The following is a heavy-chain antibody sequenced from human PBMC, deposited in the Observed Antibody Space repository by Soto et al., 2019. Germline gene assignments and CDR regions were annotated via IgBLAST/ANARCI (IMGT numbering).Heavy chain of an antibody. D-gene: IGHD5-18*01. CDR3: AKLRRGYSYGFWVEGKPMENYFDY. CDR2: IKQDGSEK. J-gene: IGHJ4*02. V-gene: IGHV3-7*05. Sequence: EVQLVESGGGLVQPGGSLRLSCAASGFTFSSYWMSWVRQAPGKGLEWVANIKQDGSEKYYVDSVKGRFTISRDNAKNSLYLQMNSLRAEDTAVYYCAKLRRGYSYGFWVEGKPMENYFDYWGQGTLVTVSS. CDR1: GFTFSSYW.